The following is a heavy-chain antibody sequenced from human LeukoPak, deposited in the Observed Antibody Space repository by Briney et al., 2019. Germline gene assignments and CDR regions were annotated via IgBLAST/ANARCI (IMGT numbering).Heavy chain of an antibody. CDR2: IIPIFGTA. J-gene: IGHJ3*02. CDR3: AREGLPGAFDI. V-gene: IGHV1-69*06. Sequence: SVKVSCRASGGTFSSYAISWVRQAPGQGLEWMGGIIPIFGTANYAQKFQGRVTITADKSTSTAYMELSSLRSEDTAVYYCAREGLPGAFDIWGQGTMVTVSS. CDR1: GGTFSSYA.